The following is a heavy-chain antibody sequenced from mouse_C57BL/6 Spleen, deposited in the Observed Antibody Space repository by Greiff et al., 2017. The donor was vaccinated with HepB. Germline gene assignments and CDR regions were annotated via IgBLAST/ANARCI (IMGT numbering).Heavy chain of an antibody. Sequence: EVQRVESGGGLVQPGGSLKLSCAASGFTFSSYGMSWVRQTPDKRLELVATINSNGGSTYYPDSVKGRFTISRDNAKNTRYLQMSSLKSEDTAMYYGARMARTINWGQGTTLTVSS. CDR3: ARMARTIN. J-gene: IGHJ2*01. V-gene: IGHV5-6-3*01. CDR1: GFTFSSYG. CDR2: INSNGGST.